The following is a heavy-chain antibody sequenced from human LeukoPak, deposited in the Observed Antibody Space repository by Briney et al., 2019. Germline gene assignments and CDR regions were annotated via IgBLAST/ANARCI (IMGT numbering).Heavy chain of an antibody. V-gene: IGHV3-53*01. CDR3: VRLRGYSYGPPDY. Sequence: PGGSLRLSCAASGFTVSSNYMTWVRQAPGKGLECVSVIYSGGSTYYADSVKGRFTISRDNSKNTLYLQMNSLRVEDTAVYYCVRLRGYSYGPPDYWGQGTLVTVSS. CDR2: IYSGGST. D-gene: IGHD5-18*01. CDR1: GFTVSSNY. J-gene: IGHJ4*02.